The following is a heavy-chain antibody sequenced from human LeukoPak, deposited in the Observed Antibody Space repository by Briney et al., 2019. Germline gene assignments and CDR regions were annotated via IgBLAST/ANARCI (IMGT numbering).Heavy chain of an antibody. V-gene: IGHV3-30*04. CDR2: TSDDGSNK. CDR3: ARDTPPKYSSSSVGWFDP. Sequence: PGGSLRLSCAASGFTFSSYPMHWVRQAPGKGLEWVAVTSDDGSNKYYADSVKGRFTISRDNSKNTLYLQMNSLRADDTAVYYCARDTPPKYSSSSVGWFDPWGQGTLVTVSS. D-gene: IGHD6-6*01. J-gene: IGHJ5*02. CDR1: GFTFSSYP.